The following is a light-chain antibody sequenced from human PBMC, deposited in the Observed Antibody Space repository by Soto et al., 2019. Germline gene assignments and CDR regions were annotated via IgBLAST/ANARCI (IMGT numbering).Light chain of an antibody. CDR1: SSDVGSYNL. Sequence: QSVLTQPASVSGSPGQSITISCTGTSSDVGSYNLVSWYQQHPGKAPKLMIYEGSKRPSGVSNRFSGSKSGNTASLTISGLQAEDEADYYRCSYAGSSTWVFGGGTKLTVL. CDR2: EGS. V-gene: IGLV2-23*01. CDR3: CSYAGSSTWV. J-gene: IGLJ3*02.